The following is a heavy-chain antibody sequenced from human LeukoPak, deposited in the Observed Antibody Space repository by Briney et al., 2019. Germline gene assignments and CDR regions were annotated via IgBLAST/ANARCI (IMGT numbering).Heavy chain of an antibody. Sequence: QTGWSLRLSCAASGFTFSDYAMTWIRQAPGKGLEWVSYISGVGDATYYADSVKGRFIVSRDNSKGTLSLQMNSLRADDTATYYCAKWSKWLPSRWGQGTLVIVSS. J-gene: IGHJ4*02. CDR2: ISGVGDAT. V-gene: IGHV3-23*01. CDR3: AKWSKWLPSR. D-gene: IGHD5-12*01. CDR1: GFTFSDYA.